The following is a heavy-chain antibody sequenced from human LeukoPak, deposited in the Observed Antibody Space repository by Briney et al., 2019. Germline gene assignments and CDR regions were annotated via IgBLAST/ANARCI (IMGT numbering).Heavy chain of an antibody. J-gene: IGHJ4*02. CDR1: GYTFTSYG. Sequence: ASVKVSCKASGYTFTSYGISWVRQAPGQGLEWMGWISAYNGNTNYAQKLQGRVTMTRNTSISTAYMELSSLRSEDTAVYYCARGVVRGVSNYWGQGTLVTVSS. CDR3: ARGVVRGVSNY. D-gene: IGHD3-10*01. CDR2: ISAYNGNT. V-gene: IGHV1-18*01.